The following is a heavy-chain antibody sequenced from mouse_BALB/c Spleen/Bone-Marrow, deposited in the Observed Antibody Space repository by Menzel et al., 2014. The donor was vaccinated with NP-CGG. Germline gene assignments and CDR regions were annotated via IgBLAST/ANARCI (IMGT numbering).Heavy chain of an antibody. CDR1: GYPFTDYN. J-gene: IGHJ2*01. Sequence: EVQLQQSGPELVKPGASVKISCKASGYPFTDYNMHWVKQSHGKSLEWIGYIYPHTSDTGYNQKFRNKATLTVDISSSTAYMVLRSLTSEDSAVYYCVRAPPITSVVTRDYWGQGTTLTGSS. V-gene: IGHV1S29*02. D-gene: IGHD1-1*01. CDR2: IYPHTSDT. CDR3: VRAPPITSVVTRDY.